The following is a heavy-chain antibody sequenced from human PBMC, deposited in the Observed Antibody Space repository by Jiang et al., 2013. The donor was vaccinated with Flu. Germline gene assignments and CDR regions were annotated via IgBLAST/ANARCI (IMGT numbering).Heavy chain of an antibody. CDR3: ARVENYYDSSGSLFRPIYFDY. D-gene: IGHD3-22*01. Sequence: SGAEVKKPGSSVKVSCKASGGTFSSYAISWVRQAPGQGLEWMGGIIPIFGTANYAQKFQGRVTITADESTSTAYMELSSLRSEDTAVYYCARVENYYDSSGSLFRPIYFDYWGQGTLVTVSS. J-gene: IGHJ4*02. V-gene: IGHV1-69*01. CDR2: IIPIFGTA. CDR1: GGTFSSYA.